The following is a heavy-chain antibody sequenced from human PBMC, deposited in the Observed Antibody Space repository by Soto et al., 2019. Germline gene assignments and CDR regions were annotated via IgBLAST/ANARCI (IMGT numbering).Heavy chain of an antibody. CDR3: AREPNDSYYFAY. CDR1: GYTFTNYY. J-gene: IGHJ4*02. CDR2: IRPSGGRT. V-gene: IGHV1-46*01. Sequence: QVHLVQSGAEVKKPGASVKVSCKASGYTFTNYYIHWVRQAPGQGLEWLGIIRPSGGRTEYAQRFQGRVTMTRDTTTSTVYMELTSLTSEDTAVYYCAREPNDSYYFAYWGQGTLVTVSS. D-gene: IGHD2-21*01.